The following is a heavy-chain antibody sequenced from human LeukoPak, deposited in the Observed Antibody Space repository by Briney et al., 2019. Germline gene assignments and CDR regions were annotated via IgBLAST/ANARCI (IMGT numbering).Heavy chain of an antibody. CDR3: ARDSSNYCSSVSCLAYFQH. J-gene: IGHJ1*01. V-gene: IGHV3-11*01. Sequence: PGGSLRLSCVASGFTFSDYYMSWIRQAPGKGLEWVSYISSSGGTKYYADSVRGRFTISRDNARNLVYLQMNSLRAEDTAVYYCARDSSNYCSSVSCLAYFQHWGQGTLVTVSS. CDR2: ISSSGGTK. D-gene: IGHD2-2*01. CDR1: GFTFSDYY.